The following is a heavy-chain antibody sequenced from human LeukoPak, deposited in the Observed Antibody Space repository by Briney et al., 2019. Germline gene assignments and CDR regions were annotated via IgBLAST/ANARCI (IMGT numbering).Heavy chain of an antibody. D-gene: IGHD5-24*01. J-gene: IGHJ3*02. CDR3: ARHVTISGPYDASDI. CDR2: IYYSGGT. CDR1: GDSISSYY. Sequence: SEALSLTCTVSGDSISSYYWSWIRQPPGKGLEWIGYIYYSGGTDYNPSLKSRVTISADATKNNTRLKLRSVPAANRGVYYCARHVTISGPYDASDIWGQGTMVTVSP. V-gene: IGHV4-59*08.